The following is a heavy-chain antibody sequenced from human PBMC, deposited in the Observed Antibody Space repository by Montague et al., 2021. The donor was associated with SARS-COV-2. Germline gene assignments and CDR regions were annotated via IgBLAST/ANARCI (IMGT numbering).Heavy chain of an antibody. J-gene: IGHJ5*02. Sequence: SETLSLTCTVSGGSMSDHYWAWIRQPPGKGLEWLAYIYYSGGINSNASLKSRVTMSVDTSKNQFSLKLTSVTAADTAVYYCARAVSVRRAVNWFDPWGQGTLV. CDR1: GGSMSDHY. D-gene: IGHD3-10*01. CDR2: IYYSGGI. CDR3: ARAVSVRRAVNWFDP. V-gene: IGHV4-59*11.